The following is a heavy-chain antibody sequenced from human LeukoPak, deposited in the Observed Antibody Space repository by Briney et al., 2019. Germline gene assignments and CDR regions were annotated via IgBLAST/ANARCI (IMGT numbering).Heavy chain of an antibody. CDR1: GFTFSSCG. CDR3: ARWYYYETSGLYYGSFDN. V-gene: IGHV3-23*01. J-gene: IGHJ5*02. Sequence: GGSLRLSCAASGFTFSSCGMSWVRQAPGKGLQWVSVIIGSGSSTYYADSVKGRFTISRDNARNTLYLQMNSLRAEDTAVYYCARWYYYETSGLYYGSFDNWGQGTLVTVSS. D-gene: IGHD3-22*01. CDR2: IIGSGSST.